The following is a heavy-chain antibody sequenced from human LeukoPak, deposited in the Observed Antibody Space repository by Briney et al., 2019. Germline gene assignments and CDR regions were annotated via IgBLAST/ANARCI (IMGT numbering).Heavy chain of an antibody. J-gene: IGHJ6*02. CDR2: ISGDGAFT. CDR3: AWCSGGSCYSNGMDV. CDR1: GFTFSSHA. D-gene: IGHD2-15*01. V-gene: IGHV3-23*01. Sequence: GGSLRLSCAASGFTFSSHALTWVRQAPGKGLEWVSAISGDGAFTYYADSVKGRFTISRDNSKNTLYLQMNSLRAEDTAVYYCAWCSGGSCYSNGMDVRGQGTTVTVSS.